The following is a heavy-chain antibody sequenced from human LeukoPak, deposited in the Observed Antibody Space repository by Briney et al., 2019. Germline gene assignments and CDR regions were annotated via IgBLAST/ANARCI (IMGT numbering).Heavy chain of an antibody. Sequence: GGSLRLSCAASGFTFSNYNMNWVRQAPGKRLEWVASITSRSSSISYADSVTGRFTISRDNAKSSLYLQMTSLKPEDTAKYYCAKESLVGATLDYWGQGTLVTVSS. CDR1: GFTFSNYN. V-gene: IGHV3-21*01. D-gene: IGHD1-26*01. J-gene: IGHJ4*02. CDR3: AKESLVGATLDY. CDR2: ITSRSSSI.